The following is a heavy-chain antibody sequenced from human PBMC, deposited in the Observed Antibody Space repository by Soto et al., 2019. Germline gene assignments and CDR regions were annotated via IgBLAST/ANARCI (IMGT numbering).Heavy chain of an antibody. D-gene: IGHD5-12*01. J-gene: IGHJ4*02. CDR3: ARDGGYSGFDFFDY. CDR2: IKQDGSQK. CDR1: GLTFSNSW. V-gene: IGHV3-7*01. Sequence: GGSLRLSCEVSGLTFSNSWMSWVSQAPGKGLEWVANIKQDGSQKYYVDSVKGRFTISRDNAKKSLYLQMNTLRAEDTAVYYCARDGGYSGFDFFDYWGQGTLVTVSS.